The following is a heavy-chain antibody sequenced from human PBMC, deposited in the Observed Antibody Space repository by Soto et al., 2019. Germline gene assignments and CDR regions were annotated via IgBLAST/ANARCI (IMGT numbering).Heavy chain of an antibody. CDR2: ISSSSSYT. Sequence: QVQLVESGGGLVQPGGSLRLSCAASGFTFSDYYMSWIRQAPGKGLEWVSYISSSSSYTNYADSVKGRFTISRDNAKNSLYLQMNSLRAEDTAVYYCAMYSSGWPSRGAFDIWGQGTMVTVSS. CDR3: AMYSSGWPSRGAFDI. D-gene: IGHD6-19*01. J-gene: IGHJ3*02. V-gene: IGHV3-11*06. CDR1: GFTFSDYY.